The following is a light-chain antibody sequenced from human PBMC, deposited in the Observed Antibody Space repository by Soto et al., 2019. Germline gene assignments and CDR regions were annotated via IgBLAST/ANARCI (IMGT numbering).Light chain of an antibody. CDR2: EDN. CDR3: QSYDSSNHAV. V-gene: IGLV6-57*02. Sequence: NFMLTQPHSVSESPGKTVTISCTGSSGSIASNYVQWYQQRPGSAPTTVIYEDNQRPSGVPDRFSGSIDSSSNSACLTISGLKTEDEADYYCQSYDSSNHAVFGGGTQLTVL. J-gene: IGLJ7*01. CDR1: SGSIASNY.